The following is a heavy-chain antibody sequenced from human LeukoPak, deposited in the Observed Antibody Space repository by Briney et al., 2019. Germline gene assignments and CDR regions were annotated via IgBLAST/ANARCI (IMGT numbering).Heavy chain of an antibody. V-gene: IGHV3-23*01. CDR1: GFTFSKYA. CDR2: ISGSDGNT. D-gene: IGHD4-17*01. Sequence: GGSLRLSCAVSGFTFSKYAMSWVRQAPGKGLAWVSAISGSDGNTFYADSVKGRFTISRDNSKNTLSLQMNNLRAEDTALYYCAKDSSVPYGITDWGQGTLVTVSS. J-gene: IGHJ4*02. CDR3: AKDSSVPYGITD.